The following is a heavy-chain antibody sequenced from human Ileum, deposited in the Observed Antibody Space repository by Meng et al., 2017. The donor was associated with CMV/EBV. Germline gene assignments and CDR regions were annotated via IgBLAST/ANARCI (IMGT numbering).Heavy chain of an antibody. CDR3: ARGLGV. CDR1: GDTINSGGDH. D-gene: IGHD4-11*01. Sequence: TLTLTVTVSGDTINSGGDHWGWIRQPAGMGLEWIGQMSPSGGVDYNPSLRSRATMSRDTSKRHFSLRLTSVTAADTAVYFCARGLGVWGQGTLVTVSS. CDR2: MSPSGGV. V-gene: IGHV4-61*09. J-gene: IGHJ4*02.